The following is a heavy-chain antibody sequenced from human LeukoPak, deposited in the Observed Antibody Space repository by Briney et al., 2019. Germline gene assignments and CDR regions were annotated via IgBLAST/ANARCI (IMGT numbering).Heavy chain of an antibody. J-gene: IGHJ3*02. D-gene: IGHD2/OR15-2a*01. V-gene: IGHV3-7*01. Sequence: PGGSLRLSCAVSGFTYSRFWMTWVRQAPGKGLEWVANIKQDGREKNYVDSVKGRFTISRDNAKNSLYLQMNSLRAEDTAVYYCARVSMGNAFDIWGQGTMATVSS. CDR1: GFTYSRFW. CDR2: IKQDGREK. CDR3: ARVSMGNAFDI.